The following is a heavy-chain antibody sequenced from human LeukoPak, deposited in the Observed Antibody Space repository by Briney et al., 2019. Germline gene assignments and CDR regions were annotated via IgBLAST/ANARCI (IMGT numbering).Heavy chain of an antibody. D-gene: IGHD1-1*01. CDR1: GFIVSSNS. V-gene: IGHV3-66*01. J-gene: IGHJ3*02. CDR3: ARGESTTSHAFDI. Sequence: GGSLRLSCTASGFIVSSNSLTWVRQAPEKGLEWVSVIYRGGSTYYAESVKGRFTISRDISKNTLYLQMNSLRAEDTAIYYCARGESTTSHAFDIWGQGTMVTVSS. CDR2: IYRGGST.